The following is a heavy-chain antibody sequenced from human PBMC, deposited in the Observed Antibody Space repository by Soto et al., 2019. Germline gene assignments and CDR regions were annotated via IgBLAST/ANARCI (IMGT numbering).Heavy chain of an antibody. Sequence: SETLSLTCTVSGGSTSNSIYSWWGWIRQSPGKGLEWIGSIYYSGITYYNSSLKSRLTISVDTSKNQYSLKLSSVTAADTAAYYCARQMGSGKWSFDSWGQGTLDTVSS. CDR2: IYYSGIT. D-gene: IGHD1-26*01. CDR1: GGSTSNSIYS. J-gene: IGHJ5*01. V-gene: IGHV4-39*01. CDR3: ARQMGSGKWSFDS.